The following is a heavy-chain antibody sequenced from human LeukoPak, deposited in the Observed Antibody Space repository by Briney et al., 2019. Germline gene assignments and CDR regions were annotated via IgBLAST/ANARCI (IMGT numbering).Heavy chain of an antibody. CDR3: ARDIGYDSSGYYLNWFDP. CDR1: GDSVSSNSAA. V-gene: IGHV6-1*01. Sequence: SQTLSLTCAISGDSVSSNSAAWNWIRQSPSRGLEWLGRTYYRSKWYNDYAVSVKSRITINPDTSKNQFSLQLNSVTPEDTAVYYCARDIGYDSSGYYLNWFDPWGQGTLVTVSS. D-gene: IGHD3-22*01. J-gene: IGHJ5*02. CDR2: TYYRSKWYN.